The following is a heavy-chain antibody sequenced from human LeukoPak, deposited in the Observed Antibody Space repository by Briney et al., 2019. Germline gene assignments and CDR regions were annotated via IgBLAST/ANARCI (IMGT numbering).Heavy chain of an antibody. D-gene: IGHD2-2*01. Sequence: GGSLRLXCAASGFTCSSYAMHWVRRAPGKGLEWVAVRSYDGSNKYYADSVKGRFTIPRDNSKNTLYLQMNSLRAEDTAVYYCASGRLYCSSTSCYFLDYFDYWGQGTLVTVSS. J-gene: IGHJ4*02. CDR3: ASGRLYCSSTSCYFLDYFDY. CDR1: GFTCSSYA. V-gene: IGHV3-30-3*01. CDR2: RSYDGSNK.